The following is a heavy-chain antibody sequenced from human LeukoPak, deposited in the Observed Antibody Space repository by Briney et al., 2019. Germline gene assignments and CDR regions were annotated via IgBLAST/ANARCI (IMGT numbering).Heavy chain of an antibody. Sequence: PGGSLRLSCAASGFTFSSYAMSWVRQAPGKGLEWVSVIYSGGSTYYADSVKGRFTTSRDNSKNTLYLQMNSLRAEDTAVYYCARDLGWLQSDYWGQGTLVTVSS. CDR2: IYSGGST. D-gene: IGHD5-24*01. CDR1: GFTFSSYA. CDR3: ARDLGWLQSDY. J-gene: IGHJ4*02. V-gene: IGHV3-66*01.